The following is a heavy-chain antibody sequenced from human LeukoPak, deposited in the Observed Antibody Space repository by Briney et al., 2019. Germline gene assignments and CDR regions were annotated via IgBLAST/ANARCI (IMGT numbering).Heavy chain of an antibody. CDR3: ARDSGVRDSIDY. J-gene: IGHJ4*02. Sequence: GGSLRRSCAASGFTFSSCVMNWVRQAPGKGLEWVSSISSSSAYIYYADSVKGRFTISRDNAKNSLYLQMNSLRAEDTAVYYCARDSGVRDSIDYWGQGTLVTVSS. CDR2: ISSSSAYI. D-gene: IGHD3-10*01. CDR1: GFTFSSCV. V-gene: IGHV3-21*01.